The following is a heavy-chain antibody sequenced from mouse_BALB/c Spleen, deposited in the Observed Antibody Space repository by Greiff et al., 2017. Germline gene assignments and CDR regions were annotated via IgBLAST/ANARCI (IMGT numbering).Heavy chain of an antibody. CDR1: GFTFSSYA. CDR2: ISSGGST. D-gene: IGHD3-3*01. Sequence: EVQLVESGGGLVKPGGSLKLSCAASGFTFSSYAMSWVRQTPEKRLEWVASISSGGSTYYPDSVKGRFTISRDNARNILYLQMSSLRSEDTAMYYCARAGYYAMDYWGQGTSVTVSS. V-gene: IGHV5-6-5*01. CDR3: ARAGYYAMDY. J-gene: IGHJ4*01.